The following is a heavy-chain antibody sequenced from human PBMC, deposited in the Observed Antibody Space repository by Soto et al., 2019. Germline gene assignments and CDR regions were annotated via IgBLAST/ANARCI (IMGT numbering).Heavy chain of an antibody. CDR2: ISYDGSNK. D-gene: IGHD2-2*01. CDR3: AKVIWVIVVVPAAMLGGVGDY. CDR1: GFTFSSYG. J-gene: IGHJ4*02. Sequence: QVQLVESGGGVVQPGRSLRLSCAASGFTFSSYGMHWVRQAPGKGLEWVAVISYDGSNKYYADSVKGRFTISRDNSKNTLYLKLNSLRAGDTAVYYCAKVIWVIVVVPAAMLGGVGDYWGQGTLVTVSS. V-gene: IGHV3-30*18.